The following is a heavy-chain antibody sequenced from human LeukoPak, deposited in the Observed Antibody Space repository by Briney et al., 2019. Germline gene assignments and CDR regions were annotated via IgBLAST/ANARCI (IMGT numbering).Heavy chain of an antibody. CDR1: GFTVSSNY. CDR2: IYDNGDA. J-gene: IGHJ4*02. Sequence: PGGSLRLSCAASGFTVSSNYMSWVRQAPGKGREWVSVIYDNGDAYSADSVKGRFTISRHNSKNTLYLQMNSLRPEDTAVYYCAGGSRRAGYDYWGQGTLVTVSS. CDR3: AGGSRRAGYDY. V-gene: IGHV3-53*04. D-gene: IGHD5-24*01.